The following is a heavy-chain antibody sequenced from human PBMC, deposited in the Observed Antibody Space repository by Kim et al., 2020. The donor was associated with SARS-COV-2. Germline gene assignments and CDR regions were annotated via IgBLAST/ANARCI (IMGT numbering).Heavy chain of an antibody. CDR2: INTGNGNT. Sequence: ASVKVSCKASGYIFTTYALHWVRQAPGQSLEWMGWINTGNGNTKYSQEFQGRVTITRDTAANTAYLELSSLRSEDMAVYYCARFTKGMGMDVWGQGTTVTVSS. J-gene: IGHJ6*02. CDR3: ARFTKGMGMDV. D-gene: IGHD1-1*01. CDR1: GYIFTTYA. V-gene: IGHV1-3*03.